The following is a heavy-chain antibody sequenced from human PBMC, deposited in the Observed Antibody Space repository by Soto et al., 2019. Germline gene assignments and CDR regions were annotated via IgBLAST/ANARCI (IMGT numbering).Heavy chain of an antibody. J-gene: IGHJ4*02. V-gene: IGHV3-30*18. Sequence: QVQLVESGGGVVQPGRSLRLSCAASGFTFSSYGMHWVRQAPGKGLEWVAVISYDGSNKYYADSVKGRFTISRDNYKNTLYLQMNSLRAEDTAVYYCAKADYDFWSGFRYWGQGTLVTVSS. CDR1: GFTFSSYG. CDR3: AKADYDFWSGFRY. CDR2: ISYDGSNK. D-gene: IGHD3-3*01.